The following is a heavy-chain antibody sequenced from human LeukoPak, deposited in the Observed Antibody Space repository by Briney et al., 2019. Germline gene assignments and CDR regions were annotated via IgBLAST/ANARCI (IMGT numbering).Heavy chain of an antibody. V-gene: IGHV4-4*02. CDR2: IYHGGST. Sequence: SETLSLTCAVSGGSISSSNWWNWVRQPPGKGLEWIGEIYHGGSTNYNPSLKSRVTISVDKSKNQFSLKLSSVTAADTAVYYCARAAYGSGQNWFDPWGQGTLVTVSS. J-gene: IGHJ5*02. CDR1: GGSISSSNW. CDR3: ARAAYGSGQNWFDP. D-gene: IGHD3-10*01.